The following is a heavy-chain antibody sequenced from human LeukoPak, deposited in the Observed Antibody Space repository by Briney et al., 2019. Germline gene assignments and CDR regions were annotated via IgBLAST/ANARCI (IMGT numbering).Heavy chain of an antibody. CDR2: IKQDGSEK. V-gene: IGHV3-7*01. J-gene: IGHJ4*02. CDR3: ARESGYSGYDALDY. CDR1: GFTFSIYW. Sequence: PGGSLRLSCAASGFTFSIYWMSWVRQAPGKGLEWVANIKQDGSEKYYVDSVKGRFTISRDNAKNSLYLQMNSLRAEDTAVYYCARESGYSGYDALDYWGQGTLVTVSS. D-gene: IGHD5-12*01.